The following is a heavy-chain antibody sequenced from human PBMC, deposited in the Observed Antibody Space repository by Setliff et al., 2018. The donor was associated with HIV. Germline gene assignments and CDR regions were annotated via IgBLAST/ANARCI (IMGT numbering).Heavy chain of an antibody. J-gene: IGHJ4*02. V-gene: IGHV4-34*01. CDR2: VNPTGRP. D-gene: IGHD2-21*01. CDR1: GEPFNGFY. Sequence: SETLSLTCTVSGEPFNGFYWTWIRQPPGKGLEWIGDVNPTGRPNYSPSLKSRVTMSLDTSKNQFSLNLKSVTAADTALYYCATTRQGRAYFDFWGQGSLVTVPQ. CDR3: ATTRQGRAYFDF.